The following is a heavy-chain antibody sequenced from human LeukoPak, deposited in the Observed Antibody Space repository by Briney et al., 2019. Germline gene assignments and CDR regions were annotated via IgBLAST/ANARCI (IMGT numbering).Heavy chain of an antibody. CDR3: AKGVVVVPAAIIYFDY. CDR2: ISTSSSTI. CDR1: GFTFSSYS. V-gene: IGHV3-48*01. Sequence: GGSLRLSCAASGFTFSSYSMNWVRQAPGKGLEWISHISTSSSTIYYADSVKGRFTISRDNSKNTLYLQMNSLRAEDTAVYYCAKGVVVVPAAIIYFDYWGQGTLVTVSS. D-gene: IGHD2-2*01. J-gene: IGHJ4*02.